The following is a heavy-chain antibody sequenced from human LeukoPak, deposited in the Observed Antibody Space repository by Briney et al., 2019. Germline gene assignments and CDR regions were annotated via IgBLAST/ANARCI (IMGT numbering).Heavy chain of an antibody. CDR1: GGSISSSSYY. CDR2: IYYSGST. D-gene: IGHD6-13*01. J-gene: IGHJ6*03. V-gene: IGHV4-39*01. Sequence: SETLSLTCTVSGGSISSSSYYWGWIRQPPGKGLEWIGSIYYSGSTYYNPSLKSRVTISVDTSKNQFSLKLSSVTAADTAVYYCARGCPYSSSWYDYYCYYMDVWGKGTTVTVSS. CDR3: ARGCPYSSSWYDYYCYYMDV.